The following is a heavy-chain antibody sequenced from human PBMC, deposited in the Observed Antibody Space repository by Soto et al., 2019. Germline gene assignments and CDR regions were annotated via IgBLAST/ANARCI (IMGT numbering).Heavy chain of an antibody. D-gene: IGHD4-17*01. CDR3: ATHHDYGDYSFDP. CDR2: IWYDGSNK. CDR1: GFTFSSYG. V-gene: IGHV3-33*01. Sequence: QVQLVESGGGVVQPGRSLRLSCAASGFTFSSYGMHWVRQAPGKGLEWVAVIWYDGSNKYYADSVKGRFTISRDNSKNTLYLQMNSLRAEDTAVYYCATHHDYGDYSFDPWGQGTLVTVSS. J-gene: IGHJ5*02.